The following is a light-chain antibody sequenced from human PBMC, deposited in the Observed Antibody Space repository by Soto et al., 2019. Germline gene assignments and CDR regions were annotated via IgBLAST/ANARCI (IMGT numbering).Light chain of an antibody. CDR2: DAS. Sequence: DIQMTQSPSTLSASVGDRVTITCRASQSMSNWLAWYQQKPGKAPKLLIYDASTLESGVPARFSGSGSGTEFTLNIPSLQPEDFATYYCQQYKVYSQTFGQGTRVEIK. J-gene: IGKJ1*01. V-gene: IGKV1-5*01. CDR3: QQYKVYSQT. CDR1: QSMSNW.